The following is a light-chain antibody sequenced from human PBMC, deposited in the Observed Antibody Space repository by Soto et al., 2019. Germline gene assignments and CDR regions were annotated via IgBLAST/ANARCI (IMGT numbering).Light chain of an antibody. V-gene: IGKV3-15*01. CDR3: QQYNNWTPLT. CDR1: QSVRSN. Sequence: EIVMTQAPATLSVSPGERATLSCRASQSVRSNLAWYQQKPGQAPRLLIYGASTRATGIPARFSGSGSGTEFTLTISSMHSEDFAVYYCQQYNNWTPLTFGGGTKAEIK. CDR2: GAS. J-gene: IGKJ4*01.